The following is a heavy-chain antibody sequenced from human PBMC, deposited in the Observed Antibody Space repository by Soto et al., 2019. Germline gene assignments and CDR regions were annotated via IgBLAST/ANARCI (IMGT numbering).Heavy chain of an antibody. Sequence: SVKVSCKASGGTFSSYAISWVRQAPGQGLEWMGGIIPIFGTANCAQKFQGRVTITADESTSTAYMELSSLRSEDTAVYYCAMQPRITTIVVVTLAFDIWGQGTMVTVSS. D-gene: IGHD3-22*01. CDR2: IIPIFGTA. J-gene: IGHJ3*02. V-gene: IGHV1-69*13. CDR1: GGTFSSYA. CDR3: AMQPRITTIVVVTLAFDI.